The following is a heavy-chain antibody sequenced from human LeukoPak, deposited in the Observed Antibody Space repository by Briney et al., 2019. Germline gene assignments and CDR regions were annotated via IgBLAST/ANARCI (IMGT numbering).Heavy chain of an antibody. CDR1: GCTFSSYA. D-gene: IGHD4-23*01. J-gene: IGHJ4*02. CDR2: IIPIFGTA. V-gene: IGHV1-69*05. Sequence: SVRVSCKASGCTFSSYAISWVRQAPGQGLEWMGGIIPIFGTANYAQKFQGRVTITTDESTSTAYMELRSLRSDDTAVYYCARDFGGNSAHWGQGTLVTVSS. CDR3: ARDFGGNSAH.